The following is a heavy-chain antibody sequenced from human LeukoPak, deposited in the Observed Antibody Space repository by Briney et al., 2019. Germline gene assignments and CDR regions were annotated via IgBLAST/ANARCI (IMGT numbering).Heavy chain of an antibody. CDR3: ARAWIRYCSSTSCYILTY. D-gene: IGHD2-2*02. CDR2: INPNSGGT. J-gene: IGHJ4*02. V-gene: IGHV1-2*02. CDR1: GYTFTGYY. Sequence: AXVKVSCKASGYTFTGYYMDWVRQAPGQGLEWMGWINPNSGGTNYAQKFQGRVTMTRDTSISTAYMELSRLRSDDTAVYYCARAWIRYCSSTSCYILTYWGQGTLVTVSS.